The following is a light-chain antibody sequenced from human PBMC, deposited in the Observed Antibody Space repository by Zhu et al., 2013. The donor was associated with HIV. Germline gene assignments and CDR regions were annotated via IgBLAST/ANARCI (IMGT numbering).Light chain of an antibody. J-gene: IGKJ3*01. V-gene: IGKV1-33*01. CDR2: DAS. CDR1: RDIGKY. Sequence: DIQMTQSPSSLSASVGDRVTITCQASRDIGKYLNWYHQTPGKAPKLVIYDASNLEAGVPSRFSGSGSGRDFTLTISSLEPEDFAVYCCQQRRDWPTFGPGTKVDI. CDR3: QQRRDWPT.